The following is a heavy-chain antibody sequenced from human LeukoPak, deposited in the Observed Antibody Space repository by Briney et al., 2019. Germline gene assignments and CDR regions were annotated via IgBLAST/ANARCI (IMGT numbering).Heavy chain of an antibody. J-gene: IGHJ6*03. D-gene: IGHD5-12*01. V-gene: IGHV4-39*07. Sequence: PSETLSLTCTVSGGSISSSSYYWGWIRQPPGKGLEWIGSIYYSGSTYYNPSLKSRVTISVDTSKNQFSLKLSSVTAADTAVYYCARGAYSGYHYYYYYMDVWGKGTTVTVSS. CDR2: IYYSGST. CDR3: ARGAYSGYHYYYYYMDV. CDR1: GGSISSSSYY.